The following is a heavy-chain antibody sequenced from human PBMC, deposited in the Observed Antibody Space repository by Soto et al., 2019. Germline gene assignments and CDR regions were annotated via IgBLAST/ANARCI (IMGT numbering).Heavy chain of an antibody. D-gene: IGHD2-2*01. CDR2: IIPILGIA. J-gene: IGHJ5*02. Sequence: SVKVSCKASGGTFSSYTISWVRQAPGQGLEWMGRIIPILGIANYAQKFQGRVTITADKSTSTAYMELSSLRSEDTAVYYCARSKFYLGYCSSTSCSSTFDPWGQGALVTVSS. V-gene: IGHV1-69*02. CDR1: GGTFSSYT. CDR3: ARSKFYLGYCSSTSCSSTFDP.